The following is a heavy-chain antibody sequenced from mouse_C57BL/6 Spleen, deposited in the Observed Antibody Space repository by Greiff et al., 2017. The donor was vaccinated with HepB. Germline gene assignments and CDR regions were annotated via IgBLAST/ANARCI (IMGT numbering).Heavy chain of an antibody. CDR2: IDPETGGT. J-gene: IGHJ1*03. V-gene: IGHV1-15*01. D-gene: IGHD2-10*01. CDR3: TRRGGLLGGYFDV. CDR1: GYTFTDYE. Sequence: VQLQQSGAELVRPGASVTLSCKASGYTFTDYEMHWVKQTPVHGLEWIGAIDPETGGTAYNQKFKGKAILTADKSSSTAYMELRSLTSEDSAVYYCTRRGGLLGGYFDVWGTGTTVTVSS.